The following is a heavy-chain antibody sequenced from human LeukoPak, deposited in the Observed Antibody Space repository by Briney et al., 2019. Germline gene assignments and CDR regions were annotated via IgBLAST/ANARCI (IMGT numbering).Heavy chain of an antibody. Sequence: SETLSLTCSVSGGSISSGSYYWNWIRQPPGKGLEWIGYIYYSGSTNYNPSLKSRVTISVDTSKNQFSLKLSSVTAADTAVYYCARGPYDFWDYYYYMDVWGKGTTVTVSS. J-gene: IGHJ6*03. CDR3: ARGPYDFWDYYYYMDV. CDR2: IYYSGST. D-gene: IGHD3-3*01. CDR1: GGSISSGSYY. V-gene: IGHV4-61*01.